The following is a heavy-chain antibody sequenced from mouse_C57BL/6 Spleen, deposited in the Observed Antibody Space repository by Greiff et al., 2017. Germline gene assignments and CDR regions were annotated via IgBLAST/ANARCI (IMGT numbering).Heavy chain of an antibody. J-gene: IGHJ4*01. D-gene: IGHD1-1*01. CDR3: ARGGNYYGSSYDYYAMGY. V-gene: IGHV1-64*01. CDR2: IHPNSGST. Sequence: QVQLQQPGAELVKPGASVKLSCKASGYTFTSYWMHWVKQRPGQGLEWIGMIHPNSGSTNYNEKFKSKATLTVDKSSSTAYMQLSSLTSEDSAVYYCARGGNYYGSSYDYYAMGYWGQGTSVTVSS. CDR1: GYTFTSYW.